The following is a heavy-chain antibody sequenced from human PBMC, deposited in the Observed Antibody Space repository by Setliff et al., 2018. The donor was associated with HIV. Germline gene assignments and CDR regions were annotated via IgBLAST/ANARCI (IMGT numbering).Heavy chain of an antibody. D-gene: IGHD3-22*01. Sequence: SVKVSCKASGGTFSSYAISWVRQAPGQGLEWMGGIIPIFGTANYAQKFQGRVTITTDESTSTAYMELSSLRSEDTAVYYCARDASTYYYDSSGYYEGDAFDIWGQGTMVTVSS. J-gene: IGHJ3*02. CDR2: IIPIFGTA. CDR3: ARDASTYYYDSSGYYEGDAFDI. CDR1: GGTFSSYA. V-gene: IGHV1-69*05.